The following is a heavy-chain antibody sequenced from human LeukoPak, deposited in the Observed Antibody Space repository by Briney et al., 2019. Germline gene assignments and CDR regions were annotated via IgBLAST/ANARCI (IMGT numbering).Heavy chain of an antibody. CDR3: TRDYDSRGYYLGDY. CDR2: IRSKIYGGTT. CDR1: GLSFSDYA. Sequence: GGSLRLSCSASGLSFSDYAMTWVRQAPGKGLEWVAFIRSKIYGGTTEYAASVQCRFTISRDDFTSIVYLQMNSLETEDTAVYYCTRDYDSRGYYLGDYWGKGTLVTVSS. D-gene: IGHD3-22*01. V-gene: IGHV3-49*04. J-gene: IGHJ4*02.